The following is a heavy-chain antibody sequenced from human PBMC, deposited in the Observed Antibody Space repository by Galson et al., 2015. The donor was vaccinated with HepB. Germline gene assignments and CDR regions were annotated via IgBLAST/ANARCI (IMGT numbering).Heavy chain of an antibody. CDR2: INPSGGST. D-gene: IGHD6-19*01. V-gene: IGHV1-46*04. CDR1: GYTFTGYY. CDR3: ARDRAVAGTDFQH. Sequence: SVKVSCKASGYTFTGYYMHWVRQAPGQGLEWMGIINPSGGSTSYAQKLQGRVTMTRDTSTSTVYMELSSLRSEDTAVYYCARDRAVAGTDFQHWGQGTLVTVSS. J-gene: IGHJ1*01.